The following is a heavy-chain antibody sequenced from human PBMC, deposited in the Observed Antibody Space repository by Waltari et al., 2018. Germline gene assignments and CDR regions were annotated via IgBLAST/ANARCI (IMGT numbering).Heavy chain of an antibody. CDR1: GYSISSGYY. J-gene: IGHJ3*02. CDR2: IYHSGST. Sequence: QVQLQESGPGLVKPSETLSLTCAVSGYSISSGYYWGWIRQPPGKGLEWIRSIYHSGSTYYNPSLKSRVTISVDTSKNQFSLKLSSVTAADTAVYYCARDGWSSGYYYRDDAFDIWGQGTMVTVSS. D-gene: IGHD3-22*01. CDR3: ARDGWSSGYYYRDDAFDI. V-gene: IGHV4-38-2*02.